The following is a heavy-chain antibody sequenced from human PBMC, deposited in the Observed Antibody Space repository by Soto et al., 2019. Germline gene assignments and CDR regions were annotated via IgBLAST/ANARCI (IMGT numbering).Heavy chain of an antibody. CDR2: MYSSGST. CDR1: GGSVTSGGYH. J-gene: IGHJ6*02. V-gene: IGHV4-61*08. Sequence: QVQLQESGPGLVKPSETLSLTCTVSGGSVTSGGYHWSWIRQPPGNGLEWIGNMYSSGSTNYNPSLKSRVTISVDTSKNQSSLKLSSVTAADTAVYYCARGERLWTSTGYYYYGMDVWGQGTTVTVSS. CDR3: ARGERLWTSTGYYYYGMDV. D-gene: IGHD1-1*01.